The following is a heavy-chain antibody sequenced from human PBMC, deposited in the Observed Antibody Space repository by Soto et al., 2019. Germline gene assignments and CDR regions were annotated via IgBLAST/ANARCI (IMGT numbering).Heavy chain of an antibody. Sequence: SETLSLTCAVYGGSFSVYYWSWIRQPPGKGLEWIGEINHSGSTNYNPSLKSRVTISVDTSKNQFSLKLSSVTAADTAVYYCARGGRTVTTDYYYYMDVWGKGTTVTVSS. D-gene: IGHD4-17*01. CDR2: INHSGST. J-gene: IGHJ6*03. V-gene: IGHV4-34*01. CDR1: GGSFSVYY. CDR3: ARGGRTVTTDYYYYMDV.